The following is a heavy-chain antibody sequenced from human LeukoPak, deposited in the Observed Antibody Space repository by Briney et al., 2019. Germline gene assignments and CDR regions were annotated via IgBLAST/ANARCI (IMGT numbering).Heavy chain of an antibody. CDR2: MNPNSGNT. CDR1: GYTFTSYG. V-gene: IGHV1-8*03. Sequence: GASVKVSCKASGYTFTSYGINWVRQATGQGLEWMGWMNPNSGNTGYAQKFQGRVTITRNTSISTAYMELSSLRSEDTAVYYCARGPDYCSSTSCYAGGYWGQGTLVTVSS. D-gene: IGHD2-2*01. CDR3: ARGPDYCSSTSCYAGGY. J-gene: IGHJ4*02.